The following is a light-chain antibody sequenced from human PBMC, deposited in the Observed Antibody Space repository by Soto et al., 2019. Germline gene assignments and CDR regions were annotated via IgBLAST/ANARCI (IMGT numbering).Light chain of an antibody. J-gene: IGKJ5*01. V-gene: IGKV3D-15*01. CDR1: QSVTTR. CDR3: QQYYNWPIT. Sequence: IVLTQSPGTLSLSPGERVTLSCRASQSVTTRLAWYQHKPGQAPTLLMSGASNRASGVPVRFSGSGSGTEFTLTISSLQSEDFAVYYCQQYYNWPITFGQGTRLEIK. CDR2: GAS.